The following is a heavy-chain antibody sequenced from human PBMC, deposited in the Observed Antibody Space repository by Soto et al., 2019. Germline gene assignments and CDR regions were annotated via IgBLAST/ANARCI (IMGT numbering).Heavy chain of an antibody. CDR3: ARDLLYSTRSTVRFDI. Sequence: VQLVQSGVEVKKPGASVKVSCKASGYTFTSHGISWVRQAPGQGLEWMGWINTYNGNTNYAQKVQGRVTMTTETSTSTAYMELRSLRPDDTAVYYCARDLLYSTRSTVRFDIWGQGTMLTVSS. V-gene: IGHV1-18*01. CDR1: GYTFTSHG. D-gene: IGHD6-13*01. CDR2: INTYNGNT. J-gene: IGHJ3*02.